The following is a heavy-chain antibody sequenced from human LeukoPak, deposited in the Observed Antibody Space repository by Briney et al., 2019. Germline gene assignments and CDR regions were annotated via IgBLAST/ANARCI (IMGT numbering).Heavy chain of an antibody. Sequence: ASVKVSCKASGYTFTSYGISWVRQAPGQGLEWMGWISAYSGNTNYAQKLQGRVTMTTDTSTSTVYMELRSLRSDDTAVYYCARTSNYYYYYMDVWGKGTTVTVSS. D-gene: IGHD2/OR15-2a*01. J-gene: IGHJ6*03. CDR3: ARTSNYYYYYMDV. V-gene: IGHV1-18*01. CDR1: GYTFTSYG. CDR2: ISAYSGNT.